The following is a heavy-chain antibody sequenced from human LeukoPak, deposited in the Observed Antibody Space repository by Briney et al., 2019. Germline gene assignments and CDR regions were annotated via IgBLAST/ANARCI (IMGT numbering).Heavy chain of an antibody. D-gene: IGHD1-1*01. CDR3: AKGLENYFDH. CDR1: GFTFSSYA. J-gene: IGHJ4*02. CDR2: IRYDGSNK. Sequence: GGSLRLSCAASGFTFSSYAMHWVRQAPGKGLEWVAFIRYDGSNKYYADSVKGRFTISRDNSKNTLYLQMNSLRAEDTAVYYCAKGLENYFDHWGQGTLVTVSS. V-gene: IGHV3-30*02.